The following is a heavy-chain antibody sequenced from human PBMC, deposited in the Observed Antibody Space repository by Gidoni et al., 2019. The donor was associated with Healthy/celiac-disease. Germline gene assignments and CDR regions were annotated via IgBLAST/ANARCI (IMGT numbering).Heavy chain of an antibody. D-gene: IGHD6-25*01. CDR1: GGSISSGDYY. CDR3: ARASRVAASLGYYYYGMDV. CDR2: IYYSGST. J-gene: IGHJ6*02. V-gene: IGHV4-30-4*01. Sequence: QVQLQESGPGLVKPSQTLSLTCTLSGGSISSGDYYWSWIRQPPGKGLEWIGYIYYSGSTYYNPSLKSRVTISVDTSKNQFSLKLSSVTAADTAVYYCARASRVAASLGYYYYGMDVWGQGTTVTVSS.